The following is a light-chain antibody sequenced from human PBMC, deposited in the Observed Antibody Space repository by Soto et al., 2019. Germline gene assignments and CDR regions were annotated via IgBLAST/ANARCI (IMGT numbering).Light chain of an antibody. CDR2: DAS. J-gene: IGKJ1*01. V-gene: IGKV3-11*01. CDR3: QQWSNWART. CDR1: QTVSSY. Sequence: EIVLTQSPATLSLSPGERATLSCRASQTVSSYLAWYQQKPGQAPRLLIYDASNRATSIPARFSSTESGTDFTLTISSLEAEDFAVYYCQQWSNWARTFGQGTKVEIK.